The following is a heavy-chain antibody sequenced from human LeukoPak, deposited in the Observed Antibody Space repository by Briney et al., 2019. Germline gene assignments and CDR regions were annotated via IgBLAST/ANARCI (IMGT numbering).Heavy chain of an antibody. V-gene: IGHV3-23*01. J-gene: IGHJ4*02. D-gene: IGHD3-10*01. CDR1: GFTLSSYA. CDR2: ICGSGGST. Sequence: PGGSLGLSCAASGFTLSSYAMSWVRQAPGKGLGWVSAICGSGGSTYYADSVKGRFTISRDNSKNTLYLQMNSLRAEDTAVYYCAKVIPDGSGSYYNPFDYWGQGTLVTVSS. CDR3: AKVIPDGSGSYYNPFDY.